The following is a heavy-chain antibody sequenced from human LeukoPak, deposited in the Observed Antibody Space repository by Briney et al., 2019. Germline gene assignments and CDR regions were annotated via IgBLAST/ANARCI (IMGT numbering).Heavy chain of an antibody. CDR3: ARDSIYGEDYYYYMDV. CDR2: IYTSGST. CDR1: GDSISNYY. J-gene: IGHJ6*03. Sequence: ETLSLTCIVSGDSISNYYWSWIRQPAGKGLEWIGRIYTSGSTNYNPSLKSRVTISVDTSKNQFSLKLSSVTAADTAVYYCARDSIYGEDYYYYMDVWGKGTTVTVSS. D-gene: IGHD4-17*01. V-gene: IGHV4-4*07.